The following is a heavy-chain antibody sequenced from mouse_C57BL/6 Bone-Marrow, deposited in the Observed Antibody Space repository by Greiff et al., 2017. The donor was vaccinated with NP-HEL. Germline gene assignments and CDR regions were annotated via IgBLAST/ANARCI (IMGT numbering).Heavy chain of an antibody. CDR2: IHPNSGRT. CDR1: GYTFTSYW. Sequence: QVQLQQPGAELVKPGASVKLSCKASGYTFTSYWMHWVKQRPGQGLEWIGMIHPNSGRTNYNEKFKSKATLTVDKSSSTAYMQLSSLTSEDSAVYYCAREGLGYFDYWGQGTTLTVSS. D-gene: IGHD4-1*01. CDR3: AREGLGYFDY. J-gene: IGHJ2*01. V-gene: IGHV1-64*01.